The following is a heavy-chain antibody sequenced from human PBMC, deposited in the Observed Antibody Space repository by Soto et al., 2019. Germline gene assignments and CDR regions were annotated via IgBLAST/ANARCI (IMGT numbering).Heavy chain of an antibody. CDR2: ISSSGSTI. CDR3: ARVGDYYDSSGSSGDFQH. Sequence: GGSLRLSCAAPGFTFSSYEMNWVRQAPGKGLEWVSYISSSGSTIYYADSVKGRFTISRDNAKNSLYLQMNSLRAEDTAVYYCARVGDYYDSSGSSGDFQHWGQGTLVTVSS. J-gene: IGHJ1*01. V-gene: IGHV3-48*03. CDR1: GFTFSSYE. D-gene: IGHD3-22*01.